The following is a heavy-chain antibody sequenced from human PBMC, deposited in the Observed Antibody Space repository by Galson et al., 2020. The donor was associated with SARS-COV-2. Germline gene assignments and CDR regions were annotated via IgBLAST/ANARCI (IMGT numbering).Heavy chain of an antibody. V-gene: IGHV1-2*02. D-gene: IGHD3-22*01. CDR3: ATQPRIVAVGGHYYYGMDV. CDR2: INTNTGAT. Sequence: ASVKVSCKGSGYTFSGYYIHWLRQAPGQGLEWMGWINTNTGATNYAQNFQARVTMTRDTPISTAYMELSSLRHDDTAVYYCATQPRIVAVGGHYYYGMDVWGQGTTVIVSS. J-gene: IGHJ6*02. CDR1: GYTFSGYY.